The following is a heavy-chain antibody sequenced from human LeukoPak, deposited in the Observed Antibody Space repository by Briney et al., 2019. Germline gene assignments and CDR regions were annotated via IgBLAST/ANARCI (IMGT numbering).Heavy chain of an antibody. J-gene: IGHJ4*02. CDR2: ICCSGGST. CDR3: AKGPLGYCSGGSCQPFFDY. V-gene: IGHV3-23*01. Sequence: GGSLELLCAGFGFPFKRYALRWVRQGPGKGLEWVSAICCSGGSTYYADSVKGRFTISRDNSKNTLYLQMNSLRAEDTAVHYCAKGPLGYCSGGSCQPFFDYWGQGTLVTVSS. CDR1: GFPFKRYA. D-gene: IGHD2-15*01.